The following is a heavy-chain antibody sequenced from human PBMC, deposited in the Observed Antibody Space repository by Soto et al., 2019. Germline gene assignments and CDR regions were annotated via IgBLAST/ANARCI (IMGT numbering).Heavy chain of an antibody. D-gene: IGHD2-2*01. V-gene: IGHV4-4*02. Sequence: SETLSLTCAVSGGSISSSNWWSWVRQPPGKGLEWIGEIYHSGSTNYNPSLKSRVTISVDKSKNQFSLKLSSVTAADTAVYYCAAVIVVVPAAASTYYFYYCMDVWGQGTTVTVSS. J-gene: IGHJ6*02. CDR1: GGSISSSNW. CDR2: IYHSGST. CDR3: AAVIVVVPAAASTYYFYYCMDV.